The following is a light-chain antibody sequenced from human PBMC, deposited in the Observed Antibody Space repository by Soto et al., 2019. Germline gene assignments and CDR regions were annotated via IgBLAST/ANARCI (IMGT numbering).Light chain of an antibody. V-gene: IGKV3-15*01. CDR2: SAS. CDR1: QSVDTN. J-gene: IGKJ1*01. CDR3: QHYNSYSEA. Sequence: EVVMTQSPATLSVSPGDRATLSCRASQSVDTNVVWYQQKPGQPPRLLVHSASIRATGVPARFTGIGSGTDFTLTISGLQSDDFAIYYCQHYNSYSEAFGQGTKVELK.